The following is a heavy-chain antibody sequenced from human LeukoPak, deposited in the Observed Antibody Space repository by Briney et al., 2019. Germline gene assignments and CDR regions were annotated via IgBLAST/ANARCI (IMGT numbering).Heavy chain of an antibody. D-gene: IGHD3-3*01. CDR3: AREGEGPYYDFWSGYYKFDP. CDR2: IYHSGST. V-gene: IGHV4-38-2*02. J-gene: IGHJ5*02. Sequence: SETLSLTCTVSGGSISSHYWGWIRQPPGKGLEWNGSIYHSGSTYYNPSLKSRVTISVDTSKNQFSLKLSSVTAADTAVYYCAREGEGPYYDFWSGYYKFDPWGQGTLVTVSS. CDR1: GGSISSHY.